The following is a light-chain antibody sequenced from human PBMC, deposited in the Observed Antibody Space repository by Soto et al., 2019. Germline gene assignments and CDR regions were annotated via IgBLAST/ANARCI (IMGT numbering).Light chain of an antibody. J-gene: IGKJ5*01. CDR2: AAS. CDR3: HQSYSTPRGT. Sequence: DIQMTQSPSSLSASVGDRVTITCRASQSISSYLNWYQQKPGKAPKLLIYAASSLQSGVPSRFSGSGSGTDFSLTISSLQPEDFATYYCHQSYSTPRGTFGQGTRLEIK. V-gene: IGKV1-39*01. CDR1: QSISSY.